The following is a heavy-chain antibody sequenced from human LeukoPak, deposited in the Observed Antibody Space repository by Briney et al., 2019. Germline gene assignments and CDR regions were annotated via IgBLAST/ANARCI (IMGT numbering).Heavy chain of an antibody. CDR3: ARGGGNGLV. CDR2: INTNTRNP. CDR1: GYTFTRDA. Sequence: ASVKVSCKASGYTFTRDAMNWVRQAPGQGFEWMRWINTNTRNPTYAQDFTGRFVFSLDTSVSTAYLHISSLKAEDTAVYYCARGGGNGLVWGQGTTVTVSS. V-gene: IGHV7-4-1*02. D-gene: IGHD2-15*01. J-gene: IGHJ6*02.